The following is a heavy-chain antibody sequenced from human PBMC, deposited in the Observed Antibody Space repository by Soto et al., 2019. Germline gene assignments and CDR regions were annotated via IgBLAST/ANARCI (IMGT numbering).Heavy chain of an antibody. V-gene: IGHV4-4*02. CDR2: IYRTGST. Sequence: SETLSLTCAVSGGSFTSNNWWTWVRQPPGQGLEWIGEIYRTGSTNYNPSLKSRVTISLDKSENQFSLKVTSLTAADAAVYYCASRDPGTSVDYWGQGTLVTVSS. J-gene: IGHJ4*02. CDR3: ASRDPGTSVDY. D-gene: IGHD1-7*01. CDR1: GGSFTSNNW.